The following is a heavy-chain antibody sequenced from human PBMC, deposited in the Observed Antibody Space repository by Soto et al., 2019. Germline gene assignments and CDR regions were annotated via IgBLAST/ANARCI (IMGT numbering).Heavy chain of an antibody. CDR1: GGSIRSNIYC. D-gene: IGHD3-22*01. V-gene: IGHV4-39*01. Sequence: SETLSLTCSVSGGSIRSNIYCCGWIRQPPGKGLEWIATVHYSGSTYYTPSLKNRVTISADTSKNQFSLRLNSVTAADTAVYYCARQHYYDSSGYYTWNWGQGTLVTVSX. CDR2: VHYSGST. CDR3: ARQHYYDSSGYYTWN. J-gene: IGHJ4*02.